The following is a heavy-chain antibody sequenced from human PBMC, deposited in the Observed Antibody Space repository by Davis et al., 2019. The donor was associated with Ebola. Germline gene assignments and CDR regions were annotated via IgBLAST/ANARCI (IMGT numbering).Heavy chain of an antibody. J-gene: IGHJ6*03. CDR2: ISGSGGRT. Sequence: GESLKTSCAASGFTFAMSWVRQAPGKGLEWVSAISGSGGRTYYADSVKGRFTISRHNSKNTLYLQMNSLRSEDTAVYYCAKRGATKSIAARPVYNYYMDVWGKGTTVTVSS. CDR1: GFTFA. D-gene: IGHD6-6*01. CDR3: AKRGATKSIAARPVYNYYMDV. V-gene: IGHV3-23*01.